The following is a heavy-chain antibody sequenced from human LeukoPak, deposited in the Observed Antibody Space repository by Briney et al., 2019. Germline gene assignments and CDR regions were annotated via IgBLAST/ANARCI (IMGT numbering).Heavy chain of an antibody. D-gene: IGHD3-10*01. Sequence: PGGSLRLSCAASGFTFSNTWMNWVRQAPGKGLEWDGRIQSKTDGGTTEYAAPVKGRFTISRDDSKTTLYLQMNSLKTEDTAVYYCATLTVRGVINIWGQGTLVTVSS. CDR2: IQSKTDGGTT. V-gene: IGHV3-15*01. CDR3: ATLTVRGVINI. CDR1: GFTFSNTW. J-gene: IGHJ4*02.